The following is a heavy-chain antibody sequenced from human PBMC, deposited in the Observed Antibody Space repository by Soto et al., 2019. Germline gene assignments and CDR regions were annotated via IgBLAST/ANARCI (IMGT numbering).Heavy chain of an antibody. V-gene: IGHV4-30-2*01. D-gene: IGHD3-3*01. J-gene: IGHJ6*02. CDR1: GGSTSSGGYS. CDR3: ARYYDFWSGYSPYYYGMDV. Sequence: SETLSLTCAVSGGSTSSGGYSWSWLRQPPGKGLEWIGYISHSGSTYYNPSLKSRVTISVDKSKNQFSLKLSSVTAADTAVYYCARYYDFWSGYSPYYYGMDVWGQGTTVT. CDR2: ISHSGST.